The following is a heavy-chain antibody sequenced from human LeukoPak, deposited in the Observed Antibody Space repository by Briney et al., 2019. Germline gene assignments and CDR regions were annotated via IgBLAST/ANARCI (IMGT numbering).Heavy chain of an antibody. CDR1: GFTFSSYA. Sequence: GGSLRLSCAASGFTFSSYAMSWVRQAPGKGLEWVSAIRRSGGITYHADSVKGRFTISRDNSKNTLYLQMNSLRAEDTAVYYCAKDLYDYVWGSYRSIFDYWGQGTLVTVSS. CDR3: AKDLYDYVWGSYRSIFDY. J-gene: IGHJ4*02. CDR2: IRRSGGIT. V-gene: IGHV3-23*01. D-gene: IGHD3-16*02.